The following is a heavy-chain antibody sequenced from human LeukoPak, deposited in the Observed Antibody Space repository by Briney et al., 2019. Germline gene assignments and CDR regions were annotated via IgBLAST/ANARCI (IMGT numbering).Heavy chain of an antibody. CDR3: AKARFYDFWSGYSLLDF. Sequence: GGSLRLSCAASGFTFTSYAMSWVRQAPGKGLEWVSAMSGSGGSTYSSDSVKGRFTISRDNSKSTLYLQMNSLRAEDTAVYYCAKARFYDFWSGYSLLDFWGQGTLVTVSS. D-gene: IGHD3-3*01. CDR2: MSGSGGST. J-gene: IGHJ4*02. CDR1: GFTFTSYA. V-gene: IGHV3-23*01.